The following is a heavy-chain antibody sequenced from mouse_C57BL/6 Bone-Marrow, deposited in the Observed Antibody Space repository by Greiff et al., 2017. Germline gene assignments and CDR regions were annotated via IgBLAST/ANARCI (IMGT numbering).Heavy chain of an antibody. CDR3: VTYFPMAY. CDR2: IRNKSNNYAT. V-gene: IGHV10-3*01. J-gene: IGHJ3*01. CDR1: GFTFTTYA. D-gene: IGHD2-10*01. Sequence: EVQLVESGGGLVQPKGSLKLSCAASGFTFTTYAMNWVRQAPGKGLEWVARIRNKSNNYATYYADSVKERFPISRNNSQSMLYQRMNNQKTEDTAMYYCVTYFPMAYWGQGTLVTVSA.